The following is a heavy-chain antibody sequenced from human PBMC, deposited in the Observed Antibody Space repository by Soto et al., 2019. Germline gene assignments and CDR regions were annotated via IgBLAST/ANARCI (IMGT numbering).Heavy chain of an antibody. CDR2: ISYDGSNK. CDR1: GFTFSSYA. Sequence: PGGSLRLSCAASGFTFSSYAMHWVRQAPGKGLEWVAVISYDGSNKYYADSVKGRFTISRDNSKNTLYLQMNSLRAEDTAVYYCARVMGSWPRDNWFDPWGQGTLVTVSS. J-gene: IGHJ5*02. V-gene: IGHV3-30-3*01. D-gene: IGHD3-10*01. CDR3: ARVMGSWPRDNWFDP.